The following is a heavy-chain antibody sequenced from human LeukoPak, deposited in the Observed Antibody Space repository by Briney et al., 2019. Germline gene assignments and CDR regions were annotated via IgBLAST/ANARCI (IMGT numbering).Heavy chain of an antibody. CDR1: GGSFSGYY. CDR3: AASRPRDFWSGYPFGY. D-gene: IGHD3-3*01. J-gene: IGHJ4*02. CDR2: INHSGST. Sequence: SETLSLTCAVYGGSFSGYYWSWIRQPPGKGLEWIGEINHSGSTNYNPSLKSRVTISVDTSKNQFSLKLSSVTAADTAVYYCAASRPRDFWSGYPFGYWGQGTLVTVSS. V-gene: IGHV4-34*01.